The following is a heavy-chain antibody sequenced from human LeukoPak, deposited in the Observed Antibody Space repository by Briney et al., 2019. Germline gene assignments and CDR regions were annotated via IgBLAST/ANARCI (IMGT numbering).Heavy chain of an antibody. V-gene: IGHV4-61*02. CDR3: ARDRSSSWYRGWFDP. D-gene: IGHD6-13*01. Sequence: SETLSLTCAVSGGSISSGGYYWSWIRQPAGKGLEWIGRIYTSGSTNYNPSLKSRVTMSVDTSKNQFSLKLSSVTAADTAVYYCARDRSSSWYRGWFDPWGQGTLVTVSS. J-gene: IGHJ5*02. CDR2: IYTSGST. CDR1: GGSISSGGYY.